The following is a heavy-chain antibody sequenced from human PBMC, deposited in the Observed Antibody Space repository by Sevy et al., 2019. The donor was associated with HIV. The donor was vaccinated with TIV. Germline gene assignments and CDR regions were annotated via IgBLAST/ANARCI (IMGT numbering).Heavy chain of an antibody. Sequence: ASVKVSCKASRYTFSDYYLHWVRQAPGQGPEWMGWIYPKSGGTNYAQKLQGRVTMTSDTSINTAYMELRSLSSDDTAVYDCARGQHSSGWRYWFDPWGQGTLVTVSS. CDR1: RYTFSDYY. CDR2: IYPKSGGT. J-gene: IGHJ5*02. D-gene: IGHD6-19*01. V-gene: IGHV1-2*02. CDR3: ARGQHSSGWRYWFDP.